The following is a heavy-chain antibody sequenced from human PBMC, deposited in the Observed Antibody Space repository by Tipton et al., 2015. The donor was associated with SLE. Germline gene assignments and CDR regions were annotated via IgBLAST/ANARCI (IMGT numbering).Heavy chain of an antibody. Sequence: RSLRLSCAASGFTFDDYAMHWVRQAPGKGLEWVSGISWNSGSIGYADSVKGRFTISRDNAKNSLYLQKNSLRAEDTALYYCAKDRGAVAGSRDFDYWGQGTLVTVSS. CDR3: AKDRGAVAGSRDFDY. J-gene: IGHJ4*02. D-gene: IGHD6-19*01. CDR2: ISWNSGSI. V-gene: IGHV3-9*01. CDR1: GFTFDDYA.